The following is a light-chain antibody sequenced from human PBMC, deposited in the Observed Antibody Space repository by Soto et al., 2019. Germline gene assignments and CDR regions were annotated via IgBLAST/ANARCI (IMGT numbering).Light chain of an antibody. CDR1: RSDVGAYNY. J-gene: IGLJ1*01. V-gene: IGLV2-14*01. CDR2: EVT. Sequence: QSVLTQPASVSGSPGQSIAISCTGTRSDVGAYNYVSWYQQHPGKAPKLMISEVTNRPSGVSDRFSGSKSGNTASLTISGLQAEDEADYYCSSFTSRFTFLFGTGTKLTVL. CDR3: SSFTSRFTFL.